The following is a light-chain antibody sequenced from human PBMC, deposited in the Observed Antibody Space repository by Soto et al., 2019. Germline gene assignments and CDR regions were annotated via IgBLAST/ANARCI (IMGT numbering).Light chain of an antibody. V-gene: IGLV2-14*01. J-gene: IGLJ1*01. CDR2: EVT. CDR3: SSYTVSSKTV. CDR1: DSDIGGYNY. Sequence: QSLLTQPASVSGPPGQSITISCTGTDSDIGGYNYVSWYQHHPGKAPKLMIYEVTNRPSGVSNRFSGSKSGNTASLTISGLQAEDEADYYCSSYTVSSKTVFGTGTKVTVL.